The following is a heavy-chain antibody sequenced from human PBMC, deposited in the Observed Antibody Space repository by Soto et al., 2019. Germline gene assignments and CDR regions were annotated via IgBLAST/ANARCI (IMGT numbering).Heavy chain of an antibody. D-gene: IGHD3-22*01. CDR2: ISSSSSYI. CDR1: GFTFSSYS. V-gene: IGHV3-21*01. J-gene: IGHJ6*02. Sequence: GWSLRLSFAASGFTFSSYSMNLVLQAPGNWLEGVSSISSSSSYIYYADSVKGRFTISRDNAKNSLYLQMNSLRAEDTAVYYCARDGPLITMIVVVKGYYYGMDVWGQGTTVTVSS. CDR3: ARDGPLITMIVVVKGYYYGMDV.